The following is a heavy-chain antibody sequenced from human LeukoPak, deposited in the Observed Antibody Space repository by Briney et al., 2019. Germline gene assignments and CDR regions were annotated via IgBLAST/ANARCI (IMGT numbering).Heavy chain of an antibody. V-gene: IGHV3-21*01. J-gene: IGHJ4*02. Sequence: GGSLRLSCVAPGLTLSNYWMSWVRQAPGKGLEWVSSISSSSSYIYYADSVKGRFTISRDNAKNSLYLQMNSLRAEDTAVYYCAREGLDRGYFDYWGQGTLVTVSS. CDR1: GLTLSNYW. CDR2: ISSSSSYI. D-gene: IGHD1-14*01. CDR3: AREGLDRGYFDY.